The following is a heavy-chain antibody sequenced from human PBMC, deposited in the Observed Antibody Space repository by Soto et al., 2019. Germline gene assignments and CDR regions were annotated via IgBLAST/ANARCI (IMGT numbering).Heavy chain of an antibody. J-gene: IGHJ4*02. V-gene: IGHV4-39*01. CDR1: GGSVTDSSYY. Sequence: PSETLSLTCTVSGGSVTDSSYYWGWIRQSTGKGLEWIGSVYYRGRSYSKSSVKSRVTISVDTSKNRFSLSLNSVTASDTTVYFCVEHRATVPSQAYFDYWGPGALVTVSS. CDR2: VYYRGRS. CDR3: VEHRATVPSQAYFDY. D-gene: IGHD5-12*01.